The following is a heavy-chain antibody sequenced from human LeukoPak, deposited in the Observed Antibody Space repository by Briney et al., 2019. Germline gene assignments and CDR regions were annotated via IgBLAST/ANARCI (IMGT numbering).Heavy chain of an antibody. J-gene: IGHJ4*02. D-gene: IGHD1-14*01. CDR1: GYTFTSYG. Sequence: ASVKVSCKASGYTFTSYGISWVRQAPGQGLEWMGWISAYNGNTNYAQMLQGRVTMTTDTSTSTAYMELRSLRSDDTAVYYCAREGKPIWAAPIDYWGQGTLVTVSS. CDR3: AREGKPIWAAPIDY. V-gene: IGHV1-18*01. CDR2: ISAYNGNT.